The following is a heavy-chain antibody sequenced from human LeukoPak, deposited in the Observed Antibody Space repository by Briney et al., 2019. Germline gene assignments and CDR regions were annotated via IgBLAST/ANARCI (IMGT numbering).Heavy chain of an antibody. CDR3: ARGSAYYDILTGYYLGHSFDY. V-gene: IGHV4-61*02. CDR2: IYTSGST. Sequence: SQTLSLTCTVSGGSISSGSYYWSWIRQPAGKGLEWIGRIYTSGSTNYNPSLKSRVTISVDTSKNQFSLKLSSVTAADTAVYYCARGSAYYDILTGYYLGHSFDYWGQGTLVTVSS. J-gene: IGHJ4*02. D-gene: IGHD3-9*01. CDR1: GGSISSGSYY.